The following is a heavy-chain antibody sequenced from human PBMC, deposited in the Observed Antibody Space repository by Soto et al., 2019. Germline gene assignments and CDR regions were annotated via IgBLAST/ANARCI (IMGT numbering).Heavy chain of an antibody. V-gene: IGHV3-48*03. CDR1: GFTFSSYE. CDR3: ARVRSGSEPNPRQFDP. Sequence: EVQLVESGGGLVQPGGSLRLSCAASGFTFSSYEMNWVRQAPGKGLEWVSYISSSGSTIYYADSVKGRFTISRDNAKNSLYLQMNSLRAEDTAVYYCARVRSGSEPNPRQFDPWGQGTLVTVSS. D-gene: IGHD3-10*01. CDR2: ISSSGSTI. J-gene: IGHJ5*02.